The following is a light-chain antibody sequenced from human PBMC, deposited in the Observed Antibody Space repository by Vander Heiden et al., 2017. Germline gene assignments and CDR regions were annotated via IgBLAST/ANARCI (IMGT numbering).Light chain of an antibody. Sequence: DTQMPQSPCTLSASVGDTATITCRASQSIGNFLAWYQHQPGKAPTLLISSASNWHAGVPARFSGSGSGTDFTLTIASLEPEDFATYSCQQRCGIPLTFGPGTKVDTK. V-gene: IGKV1-39*01. CDR3: QQRCGIPLT. CDR2: SAS. J-gene: IGKJ3*01. CDR1: QSIGNF.